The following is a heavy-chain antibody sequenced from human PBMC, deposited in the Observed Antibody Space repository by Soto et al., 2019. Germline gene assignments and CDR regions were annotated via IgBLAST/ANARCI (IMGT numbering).Heavy chain of an antibody. CDR3: VRRHVSATGIDWFDP. V-gene: IGHV1-3*01. J-gene: IGHJ5*02. CDR1: GYTFTSHG. CDR2: INAANGDT. D-gene: IGHD6-13*01. Sequence: ASVKVACKASGYTFTSHGIHSVRQAPGQRLEWMGWINAANGDTKYSPKFQGRVTITRDTSASTAYMELSSLRSEDTAVYYCVRRHVSATGIDWFDPWGQGTLVTVS.